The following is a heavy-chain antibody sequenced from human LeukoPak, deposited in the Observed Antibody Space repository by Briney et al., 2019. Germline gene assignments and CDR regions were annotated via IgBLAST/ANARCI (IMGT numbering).Heavy chain of an antibody. V-gene: IGHV3-23*01. CDR2: ISGSGGST. D-gene: IGHD6-19*01. J-gene: IGHJ4*02. CDR1: GFTFSSYA. CDR3: AKVPYSSGWNQYYFDY. Sequence: PGGSLRLSCAASGFTFSSYAMSWVRQAPGKGLEWVSAISGSGGSTYCADSVKGRFTISRDNSKNTLYLQMNSLRAEDTAVYYCAKVPYSSGWNQYYFDYWGQGTLVTVSS.